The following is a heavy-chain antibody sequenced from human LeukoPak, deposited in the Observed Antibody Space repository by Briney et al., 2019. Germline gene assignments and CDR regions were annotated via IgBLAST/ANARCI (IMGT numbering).Heavy chain of an antibody. D-gene: IGHD3-16*01. Sequence: SETLSLTCTVSGGSISSYYWSWIRQPPGKGLVWIGYIYYSGSTNYNPSLKSRVTISVDTSKNQFSLKLSSVTAADTAVYYCARDLMREYYMDVWGKGTTVTVSS. J-gene: IGHJ6*03. V-gene: IGHV4-59*01. CDR3: ARDLMREYYMDV. CDR1: GGSISSYY. CDR2: IYYSGST.